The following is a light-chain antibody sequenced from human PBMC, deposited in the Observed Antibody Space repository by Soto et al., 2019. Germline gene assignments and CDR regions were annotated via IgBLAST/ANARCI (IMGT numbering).Light chain of an antibody. CDR1: QSISSY. CDR3: QQSYSTLTWT. V-gene: IGKV1-39*01. CDR2: TAS. J-gene: IGKJ1*01. Sequence: DIQMTQSPSSLSASVGDRVSISCRASQSISSYLNWYQQKPGKAPKLLIYTASSLQSGVPSRFSGSGSGTDFTLTISSLQPDDFATYYCQQSYSTLTWTFGQGTKVDI.